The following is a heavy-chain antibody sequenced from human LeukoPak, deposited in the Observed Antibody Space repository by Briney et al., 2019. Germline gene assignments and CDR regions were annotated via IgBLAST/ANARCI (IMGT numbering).Heavy chain of an antibody. V-gene: IGHV3-23*01. CDR2: ISGSGGST. Sequence: GGSLRLSCVASGFTFSSYGMSWVRQAPGKGLEWVSGISGSGGSTYYADSVKGRFTISRDNSKNTLYHQMNSLRAEDTAVYYCARDPLGDIAAADDAFDIWGQGTMVTVSS. CDR1: GFTFSSYG. D-gene: IGHD6-13*01. J-gene: IGHJ3*02. CDR3: ARDPLGDIAAADDAFDI.